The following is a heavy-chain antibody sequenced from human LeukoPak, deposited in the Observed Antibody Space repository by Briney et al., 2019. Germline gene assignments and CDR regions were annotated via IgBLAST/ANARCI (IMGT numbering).Heavy chain of an antibody. Sequence: GGSLRLSCAASGFTFSSYSMNWVRQAPGKGLEWVSSISSSSSYIYYADSVKGRFTISRDNAKNTLYLQMNSLRAEDTAVYYCAKSGTGSYYYYYYMDVWGKGTTVTVSS. CDR1: GFTFSSYS. CDR2: ISSSSSYI. J-gene: IGHJ6*03. V-gene: IGHV3-21*04. CDR3: AKSGTGSYYYYYYMDV. D-gene: IGHD1-26*01.